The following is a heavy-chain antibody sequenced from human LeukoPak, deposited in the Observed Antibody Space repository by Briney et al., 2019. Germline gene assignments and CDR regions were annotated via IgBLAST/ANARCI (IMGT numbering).Heavy chain of an antibody. CDR2: IKEDGSEQ. CDR3: VKEKKGTITEFDY. V-gene: IGHV3-7*01. J-gene: IGHJ4*02. D-gene: IGHD1-1*01. CDR1: GFTFSSHW. Sequence: GGSLRLSCAASGFTFSSHWMTWVRQAPGKGLEWVGNIKEDGSEQYYGDSVRGRFTISRDNAKNSLYLQMNNLRAEDTAVYYCVKEKKGTITEFDYWGQGTLVTVSS.